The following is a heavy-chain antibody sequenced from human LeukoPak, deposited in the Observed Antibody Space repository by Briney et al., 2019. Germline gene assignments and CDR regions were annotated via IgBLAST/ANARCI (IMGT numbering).Heavy chain of an antibody. J-gene: IGHJ3*02. CDR1: GFTVSGNY. CDR2: IYSGGST. Sequence: GGTLSLSCAASGFTVSGNYMSWVRQAPGKGLEWGSVIYSGGSTYYEESVKGRFTISRDNSKNTLFLQRTSLRAEDTAVYYCARGLGLSQYYYGSGSTKNSDAFDIWGQGTMVTVSS. CDR3: ARGLGLSQYYYGSGSTKNSDAFDI. V-gene: IGHV3-53*01. D-gene: IGHD3-10*01.